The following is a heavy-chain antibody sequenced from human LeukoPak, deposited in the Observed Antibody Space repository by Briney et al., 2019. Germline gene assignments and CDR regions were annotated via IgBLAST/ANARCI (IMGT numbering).Heavy chain of an antibody. CDR3: ATDLGSSRPNF. CDR1: GFSFNSYW. J-gene: IGHJ4*02. CDR2: IKRDGSEK. Sequence: PGGSLRLSCAASGFSFNSYWMTWVRQAPGKVLEWVANIKRDGSEKYYADSAKGRFTISRDNAKNSLYLQMNSLRAEDTAFYYCATDLGSSRPNFWGQGTLVTVSS. V-gene: IGHV3-7*05. D-gene: IGHD6-13*01.